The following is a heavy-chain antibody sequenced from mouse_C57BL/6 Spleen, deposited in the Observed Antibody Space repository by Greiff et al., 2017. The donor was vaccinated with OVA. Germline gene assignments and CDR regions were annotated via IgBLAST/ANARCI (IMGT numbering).Heavy chain of an antibody. CDR1: GYTFTSYT. D-gene: IGHD2-4*01. CDR2: INPSSGYT. V-gene: IGHV1-4*01. J-gene: IGHJ2*01. Sequence: QVQLQQSGAELARPGASVKMSCKASGYTFTSYTMHWVKQRPGQGLEWIGYINPSSGYTKYNQKFKDKATLTADKSSSTAYMQLSSLTSEDSAVYYCARDDYDGENFDYWGQGTTLTVSS. CDR3: ARDDYDGENFDY.